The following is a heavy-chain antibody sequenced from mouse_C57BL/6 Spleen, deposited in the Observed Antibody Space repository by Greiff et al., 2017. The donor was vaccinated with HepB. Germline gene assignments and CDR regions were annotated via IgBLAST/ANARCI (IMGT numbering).Heavy chain of an antibody. J-gene: IGHJ2*01. CDR2: IYPGSGST. Sequence: QVQLQQPGAELVKPWASVKMSCKASGYTFTSYWITWVKQRPGQGLEWIGDIYPGSGSTNYNEKFKSKATLTVDTSSSTAYMQLSSLTSEDSAVYYCARVFYYGSSYDYWGQGTTLTVSS. D-gene: IGHD1-1*01. CDR1: GYTFTSYW. V-gene: IGHV1-55*01. CDR3: ARVFYYGSSYDY.